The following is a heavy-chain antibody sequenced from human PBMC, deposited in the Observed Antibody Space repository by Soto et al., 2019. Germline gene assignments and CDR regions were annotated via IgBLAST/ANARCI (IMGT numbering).Heavy chain of an antibody. Sequence: GGSLRLSCAASGFTFSSYGMHWVRQAPGKGLEWVAVIWYDGSNKYYADSVKGRFTISRDNSKNTLYLQMNSLRAEDTAVYYCARKLGYCSGGSCSNWFDPWGQGTLVTVSS. CDR3: ARKLGYCSGGSCSNWFDP. CDR2: IWYDGSNK. CDR1: GFTFSSYG. V-gene: IGHV3-33*01. J-gene: IGHJ5*02. D-gene: IGHD2-15*01.